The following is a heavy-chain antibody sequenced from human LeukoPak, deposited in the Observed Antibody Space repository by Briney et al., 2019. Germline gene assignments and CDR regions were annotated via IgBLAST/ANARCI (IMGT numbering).Heavy chain of an antibody. D-gene: IGHD3-22*01. J-gene: IGHJ4*02. CDR3: ARHDQGYLDSSGYFYAPGNIDF. V-gene: IGHV4-39*01. Sequence: PSETLSLTCTVSGGSINRSRYFWGWIRQPPGKGLEWIGSVYYSGRTYYSPSFRSRVTISVDASKNQLSLKLSSVTAADTAIYYCARHDQGYLDSSGYFYAPGNIDFWGQGILVTVSS. CDR2: VYYSGRT. CDR1: GGSINRSRYF.